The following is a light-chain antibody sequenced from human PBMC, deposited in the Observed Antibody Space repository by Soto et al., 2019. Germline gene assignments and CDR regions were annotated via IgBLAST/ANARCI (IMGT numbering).Light chain of an antibody. Sequence: DTQITQSPSSISASLLYPVPIICPASQGIRNDLGWYQQKPGKAPKCLIYAVSSLRSGVPSRFSGSGSGTEFTLTISSLQPEDFATYYCLQHNSYPRTFGQGTKVDI. CDR3: LQHNSYPRT. V-gene: IGKV1-17*01. CDR1: QGIRND. CDR2: AVS. J-gene: IGKJ1*01.